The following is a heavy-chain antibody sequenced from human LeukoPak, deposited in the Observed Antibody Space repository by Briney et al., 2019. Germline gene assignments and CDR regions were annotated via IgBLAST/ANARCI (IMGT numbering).Heavy chain of an antibody. J-gene: IGHJ4*02. D-gene: IGHD1-26*01. CDR3: ARDPWGYSGFDY. V-gene: IGHV3-11*05. CDR2: ISSSSSYT. CDR1: GFTFSDYY. Sequence: PGGSLRLSCAASGFTFSDYYTSWIRQTPGKGLEWVSYISSSSSYTNYADSVKGRFTISRDNAKNSLYLQMNSLRAEDTAVYYCARDPWGYSGFDYWGQGTLVTVSS.